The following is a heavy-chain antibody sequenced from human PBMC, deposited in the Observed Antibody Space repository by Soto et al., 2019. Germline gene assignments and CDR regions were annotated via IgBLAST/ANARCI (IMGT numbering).Heavy chain of an antibody. D-gene: IGHD6-13*01. Sequence: GESLKISCKGSGYSFTSYWINWVRQMPGKGLEWMGIIYPGDSDTRYSPSFQGQVTISADKSISTAYLQWRSLKASDTAMYYCARHHGSPGSYFSMDVWGQGTTVTVSS. J-gene: IGHJ6*02. CDR2: IYPGDSDT. V-gene: IGHV5-51*01. CDR3: ARHHGSPGSYFSMDV. CDR1: GYSFTSYW.